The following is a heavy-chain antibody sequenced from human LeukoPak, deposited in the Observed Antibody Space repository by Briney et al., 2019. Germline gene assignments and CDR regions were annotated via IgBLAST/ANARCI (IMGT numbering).Heavy chain of an antibody. Sequence: GGSLRLSCAASGFTFSSYWMHWVRQAPGKGLVWVSRINSDGSSTSYADSVKGRFTISRDNAKNTLYLQMNSLRAEDTAVYYCARDRITMVRGVIILYNWFGPWGQGTLVTVSS. D-gene: IGHD3-10*01. CDR3: ARDRITMVRGVIILYNWFGP. V-gene: IGHV3-74*01. J-gene: IGHJ5*02. CDR2: INSDGSST. CDR1: GFTFSSYW.